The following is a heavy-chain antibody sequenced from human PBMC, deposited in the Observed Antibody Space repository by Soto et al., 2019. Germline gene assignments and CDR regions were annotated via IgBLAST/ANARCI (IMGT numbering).Heavy chain of an antibody. CDR1: GFTVSSNY. J-gene: IGHJ4*02. CDR3: ARVNSGYYDFWSGYPHFDY. Sequence: GGSLRLSCAASGFTVSSNYMSWVRQAPGKGLEWVSVIYSGVSTYYADSVKGRFTISRDNSKNTLYLQMNSRRAEDTAVYYCARVNSGYYDFWSGYPHFDYWGQGTLVTVSS. D-gene: IGHD3-3*01. CDR2: IYSGVST. V-gene: IGHV3-66*01.